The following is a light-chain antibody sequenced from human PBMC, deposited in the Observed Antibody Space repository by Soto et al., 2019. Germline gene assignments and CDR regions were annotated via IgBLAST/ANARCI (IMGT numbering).Light chain of an antibody. J-gene: IGKJ3*01. CDR3: KQALQTS. V-gene: IGKV2-28*01. CDR1: QSLLHSNGYNY. Sequence: DIVMTQSPLSLPVTPGEPASISCRSSQSLLHSNGYNYLDWYLQKPGQSPQLLIYLGSNRASGVPDRFSGSGSGTDFTLKISRVEAEDVGVYYCKQALQTSFGPGTKVDIK. CDR2: LGS.